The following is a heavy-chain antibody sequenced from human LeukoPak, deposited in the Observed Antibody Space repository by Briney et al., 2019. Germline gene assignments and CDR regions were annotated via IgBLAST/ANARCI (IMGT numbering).Heavy chain of an antibody. CDR2: INHNGNVN. V-gene: IGHV3-7*03. Sequence: GGSLRLSCAASGFTFSTSWMNWARQAPGKGLEWVASINHNGNVNYYVDSVKGRFTISRDNAKNSLYLQMSNLRAEDTAVYFCARGGGLDVWGQGATVTVSS. CDR3: ARGGGLDV. J-gene: IGHJ6*02. CDR1: GFTFSTSW. D-gene: IGHD3-16*01.